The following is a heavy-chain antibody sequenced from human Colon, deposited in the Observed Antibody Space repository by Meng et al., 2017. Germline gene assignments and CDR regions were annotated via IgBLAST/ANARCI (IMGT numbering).Heavy chain of an antibody. CDR3: AKGRDTGSHYVPYFDY. CDR1: GFTFSSYG. D-gene: IGHD1-26*01. V-gene: IGHV3-30*18. CDR2: TSGDGSIK. Sequence: QVQLGQSGGGVVLPWRSLRLSCAASGFTFSSYGMHWVRQAPGKGLEWVVVTSGDGSIKVYADSVKGRFTISRDNSKNTLFLQMDSLRAEDTAVYYCAKGRDTGSHYVPYFDYWGQGALVTVSS. J-gene: IGHJ4*02.